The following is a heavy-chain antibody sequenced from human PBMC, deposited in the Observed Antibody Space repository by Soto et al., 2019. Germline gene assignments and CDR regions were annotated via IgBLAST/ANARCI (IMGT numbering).Heavy chain of an antibody. Sequence: SETLSLTCAVYGGSFSGYYWSWIRQPPGKGLEWIGEINHSGSTNYNPSLKSRVTISVDTSKNQFSLKLSSVTAADTAVYYCARSIVATSMTTVTTRPIYYFDYWGKGPLVTVSS. CDR1: GGSFSGYY. CDR2: INHSGST. D-gene: IGHD4-17*01. CDR3: ARSIVATSMTTVTTRPIYYFDY. J-gene: IGHJ4*02. V-gene: IGHV4-34*01.